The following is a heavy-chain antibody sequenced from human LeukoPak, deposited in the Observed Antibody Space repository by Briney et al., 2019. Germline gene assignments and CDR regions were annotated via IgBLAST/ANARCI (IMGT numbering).Heavy chain of an antibody. D-gene: IGHD2-2*01. CDR2: IWYDGSNK. J-gene: IGHJ4*02. Sequence: PGGSLRLSCAASGLTFSSYGMHWVRQAPGKGLEWVAVIWYDGSNKYYADSVKGRFTISRDNSKNTLYLQMNSLRAEDTAVYYCARDKSSSTNLFDYWGQGTLVTVSS. CDR1: GLTFSSYG. V-gene: IGHV3-33*08. CDR3: ARDKSSSTNLFDY.